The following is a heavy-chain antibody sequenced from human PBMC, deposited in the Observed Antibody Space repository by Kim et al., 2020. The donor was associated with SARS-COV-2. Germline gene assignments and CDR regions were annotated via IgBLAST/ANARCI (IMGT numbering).Heavy chain of an antibody. CDR1: GFTFSSYS. CDR2: ITGSSSYI. D-gene: IGHD3-3*01. V-gene: IGHV3-21*01. J-gene: IGHJ6*03. Sequence: GGSLRLSCAASGFTFSSYSMHWVRQAPGKGLEWVSSITGSSSYIYYADSVKGRFTISRDNAKNSLYLQMNSLRAEDTAVSYCARGNDDFWSDYNNYMDV. CDR3: ARGNDDFWSDYNNYMDV.